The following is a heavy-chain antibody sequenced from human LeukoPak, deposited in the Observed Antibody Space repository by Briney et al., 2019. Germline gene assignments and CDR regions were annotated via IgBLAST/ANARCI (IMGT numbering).Heavy chain of an antibody. CDR1: GGSISSSSYY. CDR2: IYYSGST. V-gene: IGHV4-39*07. J-gene: IGHJ4*02. CDR3: ARVRDYDFWSGYFNTHFDY. D-gene: IGHD3-3*01. Sequence: SETLSLTCTVSGGSISSSSYYWGWIRQPPGKGLEWIGSIYYSGSTYYNPSLKSRVTISVDTSKNQFSLKLSSVTAADTAVYYCARVRDYDFWSGYFNTHFDYWGQGTLVTVSS.